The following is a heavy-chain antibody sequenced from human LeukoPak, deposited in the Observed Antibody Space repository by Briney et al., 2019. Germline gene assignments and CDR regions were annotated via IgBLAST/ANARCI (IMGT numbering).Heavy chain of an antibody. CDR3: ASARDYDFWSGYYPYYCYYYGMDV. Sequence: PSETLSLTCAVYGGSFSGYYWSWIRQPPGKGLEWIGEINHSGSTNYNPSLESRVTISVDTSKNQFSLKLSSVTAADTAVYYCASARDYDFWSGYYPYYCYYYGMDVWGQGTTVTVSS. J-gene: IGHJ6*02. CDR1: GGSFSGYY. CDR2: INHSGST. V-gene: IGHV4-34*01. D-gene: IGHD3-3*01.